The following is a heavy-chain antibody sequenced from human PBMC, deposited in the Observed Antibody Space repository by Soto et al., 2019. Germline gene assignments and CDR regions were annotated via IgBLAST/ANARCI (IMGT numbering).Heavy chain of an antibody. Sequence: GGSLRLSCAASGFTFSSYGMTWVRQAPGRGLEWVSFSSATGAGTYYADSVKGRFTISRDNSKNTLYLQMTSLRADDTAVYYCAKDRRAGGNYGFYSDFWGQGALVTVSS. CDR2: SSATGAGT. J-gene: IGHJ4*02. CDR1: GFTFSSYG. CDR3: AKDRRAGGNYGFYSDF. V-gene: IGHV3-23*01. D-gene: IGHD1-7*01.